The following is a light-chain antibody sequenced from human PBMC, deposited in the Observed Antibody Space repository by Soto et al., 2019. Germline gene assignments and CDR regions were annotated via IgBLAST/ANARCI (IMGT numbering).Light chain of an antibody. Sequence: DIQMTQSPSTLSASVGDSVTITCRASQIIYSWLAWYQQKPGNAPKLLIYKSSTVERGVPSRFSGSGSETEFTLTIISLQPDDFATYYCLQYFDYYRTFGQGTKVEIK. CDR1: QIIYSW. CDR3: LQYFDYYRT. V-gene: IGKV1-5*03. CDR2: KSS. J-gene: IGKJ1*01.